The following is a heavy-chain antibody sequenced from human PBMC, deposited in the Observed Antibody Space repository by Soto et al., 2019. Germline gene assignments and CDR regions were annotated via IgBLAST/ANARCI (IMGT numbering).Heavy chain of an antibody. J-gene: IGHJ6*02. CDR1: GFSVSNYW. CDR3: AKDRGEEGLKFLEWFGGMDV. CDR2: IKSDGTT. Sequence: GGSLRLSCAASGFSVSNYWMNWVRQAPGKGLVWVSHIKSDGTTSYADSVEGRFTVSRDDAKNTFYPQMNGLRAEDTAVYYCAKDRGEEGLKFLEWFGGMDVWGHGTTVTVSS. D-gene: IGHD3-3*01. V-gene: IGHV3-74*01.